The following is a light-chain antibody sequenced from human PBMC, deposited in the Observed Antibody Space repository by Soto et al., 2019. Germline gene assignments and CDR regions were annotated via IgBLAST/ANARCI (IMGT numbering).Light chain of an antibody. CDR3: SSYANSATLVV. V-gene: IGLV2-14*03. Sequence: QSALTQPASVSGSPGQSITISCTGTSSDVGDYNFVSWYQQHPGKAPKLLIYDVSDRPSGVSIRFSGSKSGNTASLTISGLQAEDEADYYCSSYANSATLVVFGGGTKVTVL. CDR1: SSDVGDYNF. J-gene: IGLJ2*01. CDR2: DVS.